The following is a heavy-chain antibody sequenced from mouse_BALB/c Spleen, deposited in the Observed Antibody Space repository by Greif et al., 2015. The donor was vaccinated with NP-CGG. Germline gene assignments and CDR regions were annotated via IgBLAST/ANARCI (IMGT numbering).Heavy chain of an antibody. CDR3: ARRGDGYYVDY. J-gene: IGHJ2*02. D-gene: IGHD2-3*01. CDR1: GFSLTSYG. CDR2: IWAGGST. Sequence: VKLQESGPGLVAPSQSLSITCTVSGFSLTSYGVHWVRQPPGKGLEWLGVIWAGGSTNYNSALMSRLSISKDNSKSXVFLKMNSRQTDDTAMYYCARRGDGYYVDYCGQGTSLTVSS. V-gene: IGHV2-9*02.